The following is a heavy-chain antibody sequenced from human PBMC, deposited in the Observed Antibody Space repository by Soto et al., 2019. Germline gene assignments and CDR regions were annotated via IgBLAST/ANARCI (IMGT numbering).Heavy chain of an antibody. J-gene: IGHJ6*02. CDR1: GGSISSYY. CDR2: IYYSGST. D-gene: IGHD6-13*01. CDR3: ARDSSSSWPAGRNYYYYGMDV. Sequence: SETLSLTCTVSGGSISSYYWSWIRQPPGKGLEWIGYIYYSGSTNYNPSLKSRVTISVDTSKNQFSLKLSSVTAADTAVYYCARDSSSSWPAGRNYYYYGMDVWGQGTTVTVSS. V-gene: IGHV4-59*01.